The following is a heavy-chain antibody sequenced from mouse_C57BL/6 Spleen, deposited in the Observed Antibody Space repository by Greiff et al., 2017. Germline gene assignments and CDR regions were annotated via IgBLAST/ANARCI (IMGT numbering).Heavy chain of an antibody. D-gene: IGHD2-2*01. CDR3: AREMVTGCYYAMDY. CDR2: INPNNGGT. J-gene: IGHJ4*01. Sequence: VQLQQSGPELVKPGASVKMSCKASGYTFTDYNMHWVKQSHGKSLEWIGYINPNNGGTSYNQKFKGKATLTVNKSSSTAYMELRSLTSEDSAVYYCAREMVTGCYYAMDYWGQGTSVTVSS. V-gene: IGHV1-22*01. CDR1: GYTFTDYN.